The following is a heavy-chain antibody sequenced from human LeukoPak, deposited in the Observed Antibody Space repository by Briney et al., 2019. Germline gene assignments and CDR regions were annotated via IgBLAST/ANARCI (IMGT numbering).Heavy chain of an antibody. D-gene: IGHD3-22*01. V-gene: IGHV4-59*01. CDR3: ARGTLYDSSGQTFDY. J-gene: IGHJ4*02. CDR2: IYYSGST. Sequence: SETLSLTCTVSGGSISSYYWSWIRQPPGKGLEWIGYIYYSGSTNYNPSLKSRVTISVDTSKNQFSLKLSSVTAADTAVYYCARGTLYDSSGQTFDYWAREPWSPSPQ. CDR1: GGSISSYY.